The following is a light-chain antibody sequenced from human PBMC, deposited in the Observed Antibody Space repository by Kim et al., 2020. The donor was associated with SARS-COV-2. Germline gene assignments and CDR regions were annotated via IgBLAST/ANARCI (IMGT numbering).Light chain of an antibody. V-gene: IGLV1-36*01. CDR2: YDD. J-gene: IGLJ3*02. CDR3: AAWDDRMNDSV. Sequence: QSVLTQPPSVSEAPRQRVTISCSGSSSNIGNNAVVWYQQHQASNPQILIFYDDLKPSGVSAHCSGSKSATSASLPTVGLQHEDEADYYCAAWDDRMNDSVFGGGTQLTVL. CDR1: SSNIGNNA.